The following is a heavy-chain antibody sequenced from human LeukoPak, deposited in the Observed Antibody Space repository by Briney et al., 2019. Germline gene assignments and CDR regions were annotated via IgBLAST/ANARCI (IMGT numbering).Heavy chain of an antibody. CDR2: INPSGGST. CDR3: ARDPYLPYREDYYYYGMDV. CDR1: GYTFTSYY. Sequence: ASVKVSCKASGYTFTSYYMHWVRQAPGQGLEWMGIINPSGGSTSYAQKFQGRVTMTRDTSTSTVYMGLSSLRSEDTAVYYCARDPYLPYREDYYYYGMDVWGQGTTVTVSS. V-gene: IGHV1-46*01. J-gene: IGHJ6*02. D-gene: IGHD1-14*01.